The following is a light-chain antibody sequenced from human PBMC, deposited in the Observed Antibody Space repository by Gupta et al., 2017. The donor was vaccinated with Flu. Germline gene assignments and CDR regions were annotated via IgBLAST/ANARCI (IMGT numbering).Light chain of an antibody. CDR2: GAS. Sequence: DIQMTQSPSSLSASVGDRVTITCWTSQSIASDLNWYQQKPGKAPKLLIYGASSLESGVPSRFSGSGSGTDFTLTISSLQPEDVATYYCQQSHSTPPTFGQGTKVEI. V-gene: IGKV1-39*01. CDR1: QSIASD. CDR3: QQSHSTPPT. J-gene: IGKJ1*01.